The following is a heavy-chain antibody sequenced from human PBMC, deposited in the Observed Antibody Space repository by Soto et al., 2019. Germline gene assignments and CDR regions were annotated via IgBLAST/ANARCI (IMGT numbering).Heavy chain of an antibody. V-gene: IGHV1-8*01. J-gene: IGHJ6*02. CDR2: MNPNSGNT. D-gene: IGHD4-17*01. CDR1: GYTFTSYD. Sequence: QVQLVQSGAEVKKPGASVKVSCKASGYTFTSYDINWVRHATGQGLDWMGWMNPNSGNTGYAQKFQGRVTMTRNTSISTAYMELSSLRSEDTAVYYCARGPYGDYEYYYGMDVWGQGTTVTVSS. CDR3: ARGPYGDYEYYYGMDV.